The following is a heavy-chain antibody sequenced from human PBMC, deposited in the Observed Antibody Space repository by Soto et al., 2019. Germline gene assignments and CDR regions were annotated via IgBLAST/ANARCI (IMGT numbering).Heavy chain of an antibody. CDR1: GGTFSSYA. Sequence: QVQLVQSGAEVKKPGSSVKVSCKASGGTFSSYAISWVRQAPGQGLEWMGGFIPIFGTANYAQKFQGRVTITADESTSTAYMELSSLRSEDTAVYYCATRGDCGGCTLDAFDIWGQGTMVTVSS. J-gene: IGHJ3*02. D-gene: IGHD2-21*01. CDR3: ATRGDCGGCTLDAFDI. V-gene: IGHV1-69*01. CDR2: FIPIFGTA.